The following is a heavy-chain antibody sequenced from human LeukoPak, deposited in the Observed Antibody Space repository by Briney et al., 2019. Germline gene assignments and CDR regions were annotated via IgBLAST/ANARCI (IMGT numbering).Heavy chain of an antibody. CDR3: ARASLSGSYLYYYYYYMDV. V-gene: IGHV3-30*04. D-gene: IGHD1-26*01. Sequence: GGSLRLSCAASGFTFSTYAMHWVRQAPGKGLEWVAAISYDGSNKNYADSVKGRFTISRDNSKNTLYLQMNSLRAEDTALYYCARASLSGSYLYYYYYYMDVWGNGTTVTVSS. J-gene: IGHJ6*03. CDR1: GFTFSTYA. CDR2: ISYDGSNK.